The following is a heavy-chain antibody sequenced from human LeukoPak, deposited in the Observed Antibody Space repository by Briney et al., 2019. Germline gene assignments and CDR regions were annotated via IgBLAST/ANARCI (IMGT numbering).Heavy chain of an antibody. CDR1: GFTFSSYS. Sequence: GGPLRLSCAASGFTFSSYSMNWVRQAPGKGLEWVSSISSSSSYIYYADSVKGRFTISRDNAKNSPYLQMNSLRAEDTAVYYCARGVGATLDYWGQGTLVTVSS. V-gene: IGHV3-21*01. CDR2: ISSSSSYI. J-gene: IGHJ4*02. CDR3: ARGVGATLDY. D-gene: IGHD1-26*01.